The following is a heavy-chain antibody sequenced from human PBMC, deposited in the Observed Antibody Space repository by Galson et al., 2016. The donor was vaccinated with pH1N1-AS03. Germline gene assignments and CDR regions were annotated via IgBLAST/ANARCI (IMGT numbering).Heavy chain of an antibody. J-gene: IGHJ4*02. V-gene: IGHV1-18*01. CDR2: ISAYSGDT. CDR1: GYTYTNFG. D-gene: IGHD4-17*01. Sequence: SVKVSCKASGYTYTNFGVIWVRQAPGQGLEWVGWISAYSGDTHYARKFQGRVTLTTDTSTSTAYMELRSLTSDDTAVYYCARAHDYGDFLLPMWGQGTLVSVSS. CDR3: ARAHDYGDFLLPM.